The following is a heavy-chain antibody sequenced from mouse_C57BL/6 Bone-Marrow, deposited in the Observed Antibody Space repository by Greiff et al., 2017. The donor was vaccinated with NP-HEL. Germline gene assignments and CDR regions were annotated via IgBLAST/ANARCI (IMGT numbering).Heavy chain of an antibody. J-gene: IGHJ1*03. CDR1: GYTFTSYW. CDR2: IDPNSGGT. D-gene: IGHD1-1*01. V-gene: IGHV1-72*01. Sequence: KQSCKASGYTFTSYWMHWVKQRPGRGLEWIGRIDPNSGGTKFNEKFKTKDTLTVDKPSSTAYMQLSSLTSEDSAVYYCARYYYGSRGWYFDVWGTGTTVTVSS. CDR3: ARYYYGSRGWYFDV.